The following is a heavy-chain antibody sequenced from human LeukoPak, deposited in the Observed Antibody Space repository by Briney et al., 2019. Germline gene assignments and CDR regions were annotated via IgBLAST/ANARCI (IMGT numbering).Heavy chain of an antibody. CDR2: INHSGST. CDR3: ARHNPYGARGRYFDY. D-gene: IGHD4-17*01. V-gene: IGHV4-34*01. J-gene: IGHJ4*02. Sequence: SETLSLTCAVYGGSFSGYYWSWIRQPPGKGLEWIGEINHSGSTNYNPSLKSRVTISVDTSKNQFSLKLSSVTAADTAVYYCARHNPYGARGRYFDYWGQGTLVTVSS. CDR1: GGSFSGYY.